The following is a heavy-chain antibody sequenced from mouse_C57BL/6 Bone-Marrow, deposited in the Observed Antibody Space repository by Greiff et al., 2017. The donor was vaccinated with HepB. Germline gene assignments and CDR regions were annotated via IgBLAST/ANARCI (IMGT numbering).Heavy chain of an antibody. CDR2: IYPRSGNT. Sequence: VQMQQSGAELARPGASVKLSCKASGYTFTSYGISWVKQRTGQGLEWIGEIYPRSGNTYYNEKFKGKATLTADKSSSTAYMELRSLTSEDSAVYFCARRGQLRLLFAYWGQGTLVTVSA. V-gene: IGHV1-81*01. J-gene: IGHJ3*01. CDR3: ARRGQLRLLFAY. D-gene: IGHD3-2*02. CDR1: GYTFTSYG.